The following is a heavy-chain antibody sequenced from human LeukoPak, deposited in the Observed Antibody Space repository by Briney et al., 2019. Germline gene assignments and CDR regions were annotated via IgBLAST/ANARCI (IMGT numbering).Heavy chain of an antibody. CDR3: AKEKGLREPLIDY. Sequence: GGSLRLSCAASGFTVSSNYMSWVRQAPGKGLEWVAFIRYDGSNKYYADSVKGRFTISRDNSKNTLYLQMNSLRAEDTAVYYCAKEKGLREPLIDYWGQGTLVTVSS. V-gene: IGHV3-30*02. J-gene: IGHJ4*02. D-gene: IGHD3-16*01. CDR1: GFTVSSNY. CDR2: IRYDGSNK.